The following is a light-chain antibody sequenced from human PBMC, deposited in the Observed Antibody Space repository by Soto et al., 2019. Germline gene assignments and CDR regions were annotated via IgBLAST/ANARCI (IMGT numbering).Light chain of an antibody. V-gene: IGLV2-14*01. Sequence: QSALTQPASVSGSPGQSITISCTGTSSDVGSYNYVSWYQQYPGKAPKLMIYDVSNRPSGVSYRFSVSKSGNTASLTISGLQAEDEADYYCSSYTTGSTHVVFGGGTKLTVL. CDR3: SSYTTGSTHVV. CDR1: SSDVGSYNY. CDR2: DVS. J-gene: IGLJ2*01.